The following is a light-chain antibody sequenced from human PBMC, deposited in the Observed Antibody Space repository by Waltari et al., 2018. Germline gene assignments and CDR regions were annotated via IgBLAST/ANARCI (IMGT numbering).Light chain of an antibody. CDR3: QQYYSTVRT. V-gene: IGKV4-1*01. Sequence: DIVMTQSPDSLAVSLGERATINYKSSQSVLYSSNNKDYLAWFQQKPGQPPKLLISWASTRESGVPDRFSGSGSGTDFTLTISSLQAEDVAVYYCQQYYSTVRTFGQGTKVEIK. CDR1: QSVLYSSNNKDY. J-gene: IGKJ1*01. CDR2: WAS.